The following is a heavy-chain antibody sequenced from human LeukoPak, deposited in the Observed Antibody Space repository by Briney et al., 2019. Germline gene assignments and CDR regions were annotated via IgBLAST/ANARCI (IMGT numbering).Heavy chain of an antibody. CDR2: ILGGAGST. CDR1: GFTFSSYA. D-gene: IGHD2-2*01. CDR3: AHGTMYQLDY. V-gene: IGHV3-23*01. J-gene: IGHJ4*02. Sequence: GGSLRLSCAASGFTFSSYAMSWVRQAPGKGLEWVSGILGGAGSTYYADSVKGRFTISRDNSKNTLYLQMNSLRAEDTAVYYCAHGTMYQLDYWGQGTLVTVSS.